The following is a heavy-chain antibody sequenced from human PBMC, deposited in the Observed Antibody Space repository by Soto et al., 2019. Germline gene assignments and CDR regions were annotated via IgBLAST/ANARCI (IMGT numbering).Heavy chain of an antibody. V-gene: IGHV4-31*01. CDR3: AGDGGGGGGSRLQAYYYYYSGMDV. J-gene: IGHJ6*02. D-gene: IGHD4-4*01. CDR2: IYYSGST. Sequence: QVQLQESGPGLVKPSQTLSLTCTVSGGSISSGGYYWSWIRQHPGKGLEWIGYIYYSGSTYYNPSPKSQVTLRVHTSKNHFAVMRGSVAAADTPVYYCAGDGGGGGGSRLQAYYYYYSGMDVWGQGTTVTVSS. CDR1: GGSISSGGYY.